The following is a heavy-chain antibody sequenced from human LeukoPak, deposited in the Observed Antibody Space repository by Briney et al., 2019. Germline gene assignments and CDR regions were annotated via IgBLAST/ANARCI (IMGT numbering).Heavy chain of an antibody. CDR1: GGSISSRNW. D-gene: IGHD2/OR15-2a*01. CDR2: IYHSGST. V-gene: IGHV4-4*02. Sequence: SETLSLTCAVSGGSISSRNWWSWVRQPPGKGLEWIGEIYHSGSTNYNPSLKTRVTISVDTSKNQFSLKLSSVTAADTAVYYCARSISPLALYYYYMDVWGKGTTVTISS. J-gene: IGHJ6*03. CDR3: ARSISPLALYYYYMDV.